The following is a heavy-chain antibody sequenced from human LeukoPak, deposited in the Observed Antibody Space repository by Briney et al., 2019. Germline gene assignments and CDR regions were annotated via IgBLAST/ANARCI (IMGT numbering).Heavy chain of an antibody. Sequence: PSETLSLTCTVSGGSISSGSYYWSWIRQPAGKGLEWIGRIYTSGSTNYNPSLKSRVTISVDTSKNQFSLKLSSVTAADTAVYYCARDSLLWSGYYNWFDPWGQGTLVTVSS. CDR3: ARDSLLWSGYYNWFDP. D-gene: IGHD3-3*01. J-gene: IGHJ5*02. CDR2: IYTSGST. V-gene: IGHV4-61*02. CDR1: GGSISSGSYY.